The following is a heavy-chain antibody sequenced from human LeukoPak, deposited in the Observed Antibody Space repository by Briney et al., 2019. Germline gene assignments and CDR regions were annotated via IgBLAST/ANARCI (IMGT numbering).Heavy chain of an antibody. J-gene: IGHJ5*02. Sequence: GGSLRLSCAASGFTFGSYAMSWVRQAPGKGLEWVSAISGSGGSTYYADSVKGRFTISRDNSENTLYLQMNSLRAEDTAVYYCAKSRDIVVATWFDPWGQGTLVTVSS. CDR1: GFTFGSYA. V-gene: IGHV3-23*01. D-gene: IGHD2-2*01. CDR3: AKSRDIVVATWFDP. CDR2: ISGSGGST.